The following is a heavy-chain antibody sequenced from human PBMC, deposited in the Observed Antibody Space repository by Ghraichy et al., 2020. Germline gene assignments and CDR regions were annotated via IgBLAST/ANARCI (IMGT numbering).Heavy chain of an antibody. CDR2: IYTSGST. V-gene: IGHV4-4*09. CDR3: ARHIYKKWYFDL. J-gene: IGHJ2*01. CDR1: GGSFSGYY. D-gene: IGHD1-14*01. Sequence: SETLSLTCAVYGGSFSGYYWSWIRQPPGKGLEWIGSIYTSGSTNYNPSLESRVTISVDTSKNQFSLKLNSVTAADTAMYYCARHIYKKWYFDLWGRGTLVTVSS.